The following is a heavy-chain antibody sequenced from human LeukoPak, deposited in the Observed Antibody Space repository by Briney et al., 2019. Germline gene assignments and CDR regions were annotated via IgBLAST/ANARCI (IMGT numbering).Heavy chain of an antibody. CDR1: GYIFTGHY. D-gene: IGHD5/OR15-5a*01. Sequence: ASVKVSCKASGYIFTGHYMHWVRQAPGQGLEWMAWINPNSGGTNYAQKFQGRVTLTRDTSISTSYMELSRLRSDDTAVYCCARGWVDSFYGTLDYWGQGTLVTVSS. V-gene: IGHV1-2*02. CDR3: ARGWVDSFYGTLDY. CDR2: INPNSGGT. J-gene: IGHJ4*02.